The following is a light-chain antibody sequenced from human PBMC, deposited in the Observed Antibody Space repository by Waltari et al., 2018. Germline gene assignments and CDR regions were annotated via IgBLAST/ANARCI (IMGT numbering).Light chain of an antibody. CDR3: QSADSSGTVV. CDR2: KDS. J-gene: IGLJ2*01. CDR1: ALPKQY. V-gene: IGLV3-25*03. Sequence: SYELTQPPSLSVSPGQTARTTCSGDALPKQYAYWYQQKPGQAPVLVIYKDSERPSGIPERFSGSSSGTTVTLTISGVQAEDEADYYCQSADSSGTVVFGGGTKLTVL.